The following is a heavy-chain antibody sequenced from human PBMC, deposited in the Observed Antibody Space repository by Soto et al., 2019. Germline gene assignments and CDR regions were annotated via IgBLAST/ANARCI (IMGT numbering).Heavy chain of an antibody. CDR3: ARGRILSYYYDSSGYPAPGYFDY. J-gene: IGHJ4*02. V-gene: IGHV3-7*01. D-gene: IGHD3-22*01. CDR1: GFNLSSYW. Sequence: PGGSLRLSCAASGFNLSSYWMSWVRQAPGKGLEWVANIKQDGSEKYYVDSVKGRFTISRDNAKNSLYLQMNSLRAEDTAVYYYARGRILSYYYDSSGYPAPGYFDYWGQGTLVTVSS. CDR2: IKQDGSEK.